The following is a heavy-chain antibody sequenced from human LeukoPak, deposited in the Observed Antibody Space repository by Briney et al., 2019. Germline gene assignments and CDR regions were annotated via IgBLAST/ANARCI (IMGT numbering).Heavy chain of an antibody. Sequence: PSETLSLTCTVSGGSISSYYWSWIRQPPGKGLEWIGYIYYSGSTNYNPSLKSRVTISVDTSKNQFSPKLSSVTAADTAVYYCARVRPPMVRGVITYFDYWGQGTLVTVSS. CDR3: ARVRPPMVRGVITYFDY. V-gene: IGHV4-59*01. CDR1: GGSISSYY. D-gene: IGHD3-10*01. J-gene: IGHJ4*02. CDR2: IYYSGST.